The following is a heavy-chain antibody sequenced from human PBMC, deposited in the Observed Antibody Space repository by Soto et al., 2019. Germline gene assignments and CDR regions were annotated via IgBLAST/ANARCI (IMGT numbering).Heavy chain of an antibody. CDR3: AREDSYDTMDY. J-gene: IGHJ4*02. D-gene: IGHD3-22*01. V-gene: IGHV3-48*03. Sequence: GGSLRLSCFDSGFTFSSSEMNWLRVAPGKGLEWVSYISSSGSTVYHADSVEGRLTISRDNAKNSLFLQMNSLRAEDTALYYCAREDSYDTMDYWGLGTLVTVSS. CDR2: ISSSGSTV. CDR1: GFTFSSSE.